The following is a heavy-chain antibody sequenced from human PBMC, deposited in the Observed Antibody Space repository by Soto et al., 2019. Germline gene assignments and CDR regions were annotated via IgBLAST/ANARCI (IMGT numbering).Heavy chain of an antibody. CDR3: ATFEYSSGPHHAY. Sequence: PGCSLRLSFAASEFTFISYGMHWVRQAPGKGLEWVAVISYDGSNKYYADSVKGRFTISRDNSKNTLYLQMNSLRAEDTAVYYCATFEYSSGPHHAYWGQGTLVTVSS. CDR1: EFTFISYG. J-gene: IGHJ4*02. CDR2: ISYDGSNK. D-gene: IGHD6-19*01. V-gene: IGHV3-30*03.